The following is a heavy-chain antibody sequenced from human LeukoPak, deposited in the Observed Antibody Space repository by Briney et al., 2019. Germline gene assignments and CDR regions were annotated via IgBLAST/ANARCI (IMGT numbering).Heavy chain of an antibody. D-gene: IGHD1-14*01. V-gene: IGHV3-21*01. CDR1: GFTFSSYS. CDR2: ISSSSSYI. Sequence: KPGXXLRLSCAASGFTFSSYSMNWVRQAPGKGLEWVSSISSSSSYIYYADSVKGRFTISRDNAKNSLYLQMNSLRAEDTAVYYCARVGPPPINIFDYWGQGTLVTVSS. J-gene: IGHJ4*02. CDR3: ARVGPPPINIFDY.